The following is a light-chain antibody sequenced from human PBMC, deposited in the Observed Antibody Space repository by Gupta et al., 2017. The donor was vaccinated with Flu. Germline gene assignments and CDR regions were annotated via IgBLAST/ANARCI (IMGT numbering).Light chain of an antibody. Sequence: DMQMTQSPSSLSASVGDRVTITCRASQGIRNELHWFQHKPGKAPKRLIYLISNGQSGVTPRFSGSGSGTEFTLTITVLHPEDSATYYCLQYNSFPTTFGQGTKVEVK. CDR3: LQYNSFPTT. CDR1: QGIRNE. V-gene: IGKV1-17*01. CDR2: LIS. J-gene: IGKJ1*01.